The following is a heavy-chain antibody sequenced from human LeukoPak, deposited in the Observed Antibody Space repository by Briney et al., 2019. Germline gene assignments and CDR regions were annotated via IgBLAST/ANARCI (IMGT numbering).Heavy chain of an antibody. Sequence: PSETLSLTCAVYGGSFSGYYWSWIRQPPGKGLEWIGEINHSGSTNYNPSLKSRVTISVDTSKNQFSLRLSSVAAADTAVYYCARENGDFKHLDYWGQGTLVTVSS. J-gene: IGHJ4*02. CDR3: ARENGDFKHLDY. D-gene: IGHD4-17*01. V-gene: IGHV4-34*01. CDR2: INHSGST. CDR1: GGSFSGYY.